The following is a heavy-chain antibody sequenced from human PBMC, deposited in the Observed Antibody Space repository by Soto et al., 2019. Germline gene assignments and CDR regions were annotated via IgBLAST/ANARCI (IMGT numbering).Heavy chain of an antibody. V-gene: IGHV4-59*08. CDR1: GVSISSYY. Sequence: SETLSLTCTGSGVSISSYYWSWFRQPPGKGLEWIGNIHYSGSTNYNPPLKSRVTISVDTSKNQFSLMLTSVTAADTAVYYCARHRGSGNRFYYYYGVDVWGQGTTVTVSS. CDR3: ARHRGSGNRFYYYYGVDV. CDR2: IHYSGST. J-gene: IGHJ6*02. D-gene: IGHD2-15*01.